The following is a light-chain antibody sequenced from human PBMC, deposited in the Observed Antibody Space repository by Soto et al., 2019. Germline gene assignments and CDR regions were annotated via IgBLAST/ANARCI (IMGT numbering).Light chain of an antibody. Sequence: EIVSAQSPGTLSLSPGERATLSCRASQSVSSKLAWYQQKPGQAPRLLIYDTSTRATGIPARFSGSGSGTEFTLTISSLQSEDFAVYYCQQYSNWPPITFGQGTRLEIK. J-gene: IGKJ5*01. CDR2: DTS. CDR3: QQYSNWPPIT. V-gene: IGKV3-15*01. CDR1: QSVSSK.